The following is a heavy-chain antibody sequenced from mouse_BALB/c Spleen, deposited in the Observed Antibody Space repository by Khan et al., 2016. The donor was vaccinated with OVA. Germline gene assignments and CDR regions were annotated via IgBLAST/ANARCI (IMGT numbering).Heavy chain of an antibody. CDR1: GFTFTSYG. J-gene: IGHJ2*01. D-gene: IGHD1-1*01. Sequence: EVELVESGGGLVQSGGSRKLSCAASGFTFTSYGMHWIRQAPEQGLEWVAYISSDSNTIYYADTVKGRFTISRDNPKNTLFLQMTSLRSGDTAMYFCATSYFYWYYFDYWGQGTTLTVSS. CDR3: ATSYFYWYYFDY. V-gene: IGHV5-17*02. CDR2: ISSDSNTI.